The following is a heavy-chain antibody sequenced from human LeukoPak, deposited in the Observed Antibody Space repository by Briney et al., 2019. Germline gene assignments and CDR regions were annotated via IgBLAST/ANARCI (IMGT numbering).Heavy chain of an antibody. CDR2: ISSSSSYI. J-gene: IGHJ4*02. CDR1: GFTFSSYA. CDR3: ARDNKQLDPLDY. D-gene: IGHD6-6*01. V-gene: IGHV3-21*01. Sequence: RGSLRLSCAASGFTFSSYAMSWVRQAPGKGLEWVSSISSSSSYIYYADSVKGRFTISRDNAKNSLYLQMNSLRAEDTAVYYCARDNKQLDPLDYWGQGTLVTVSS.